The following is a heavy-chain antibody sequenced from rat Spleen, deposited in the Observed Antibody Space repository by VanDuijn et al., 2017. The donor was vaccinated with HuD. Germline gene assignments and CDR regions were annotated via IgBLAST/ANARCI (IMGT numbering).Heavy chain of an antibody. J-gene: IGHJ1*01. D-gene: IGHD1-11*01. CDR3: ARHRGYTYYWYFDF. Sequence: EVQLVESGGGLVQPGRSLKLSCAASGFTFSDYAMAWVRQAPKKGLEWVATIIYDGSSTYYRDSVKGRFTISRDNAKSTLYLQMDSLRSEDTATYYCARHRGYTYYWYFDFWGPGTMVTVSS. CDR2: IIYDGSST. CDR1: GFTFSDYA. V-gene: IGHV5-17*01.